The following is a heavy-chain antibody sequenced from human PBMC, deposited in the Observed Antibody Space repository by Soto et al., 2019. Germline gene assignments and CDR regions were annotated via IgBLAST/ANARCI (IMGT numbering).Heavy chain of an antibody. D-gene: IGHD2-15*01. V-gene: IGHV3-30-3*01. CDR2: ISYDGSNK. CDR1: GFTFSSYA. CDR3: ARGRNRGIVVVVAAGFSAFDY. Sequence: GGSLRLSCAASGFTFSSYAMHWVRQAPGKGLEWVAVISYDGSNKYYADSVKGRFTISRDNSKNTLYLQMNSLRAEDTAVYYCARGRNRGIVVVVAAGFSAFDYWGQGTLVTVSS. J-gene: IGHJ4*02.